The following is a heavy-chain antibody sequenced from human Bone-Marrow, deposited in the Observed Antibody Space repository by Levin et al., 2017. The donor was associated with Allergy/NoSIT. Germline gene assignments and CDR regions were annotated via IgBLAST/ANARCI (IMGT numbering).Heavy chain of an antibody. D-gene: IGHD5-24*01. V-gene: IGHV4-59*01. CDR2: IYYSGST. CDR3: AREAGDGYNEALGY. CDR1: GGSISSYY. Sequence: PSETLSLTCTVSGGSISSYYWSWIRQPPGKGLEWIGYIYYSGSTNYNPSLKSRVTISVDTSKNQFSLKLSSVTAADTAVYYCAREAGDGYNEALGYWGQGTLVTVSS. J-gene: IGHJ4*02.